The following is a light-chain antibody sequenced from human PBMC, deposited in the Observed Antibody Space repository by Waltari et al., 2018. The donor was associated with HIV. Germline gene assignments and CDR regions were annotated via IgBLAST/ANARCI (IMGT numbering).Light chain of an antibody. CDR2: SNK. V-gene: IGLV1-44*01. J-gene: IGLJ2*01. CDR1: TSNIGPNI. CDR3: AAWDDTLNGL. Sequence: QSVLTQPPSASGTPGQNVTISCSGTTSNIGPNIVNWYQQYPGAAPKLLIYSNKQRPSGVPARFSGSKSGTSVSLAISGLQSEDEADYFCAAWDDTLNGLFGGGTKLTVL.